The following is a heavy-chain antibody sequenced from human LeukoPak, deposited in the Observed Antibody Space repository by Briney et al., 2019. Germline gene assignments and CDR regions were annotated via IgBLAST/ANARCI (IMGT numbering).Heavy chain of an antibody. CDR2: IYYSGST. CDR3: ARAVWEPPVTLLWFGEPPTLCYMDV. V-gene: IGHV4-39*06. CDR1: GGSISSSSYY. D-gene: IGHD3-10*01. Sequence: PSETLSLTCTVSGGSISSSSYYWGWIRQPPGKGLEWIGSIYYSGSTYYNPSLKSRVTISVDTSKNQFPLKLSSVTAADTAVYYCARAVWEPPVTLLWFGEPPTLCYMDVWGKGTTVTVSS. J-gene: IGHJ6*03.